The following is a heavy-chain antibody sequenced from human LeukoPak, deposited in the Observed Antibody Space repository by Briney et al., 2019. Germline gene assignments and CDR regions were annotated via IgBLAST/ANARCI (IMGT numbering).Heavy chain of an antibody. V-gene: IGHV3-11*01. D-gene: IGHD4-17*01. CDR1: GFTFSDFY. Sequence: KSGGSLRLSCAASGFTFSDFYMSWIRQAPGKGLEWVSLISSSQRAINYGDAVKGRFTTSRDNAKNSLFLQMNSLRAEDTALYHCAREVSSPDDYGDLHFDYWGQGTLVTVSS. CDR2: ISSSQRAI. J-gene: IGHJ4*02. CDR3: AREVSSPDDYGDLHFDY.